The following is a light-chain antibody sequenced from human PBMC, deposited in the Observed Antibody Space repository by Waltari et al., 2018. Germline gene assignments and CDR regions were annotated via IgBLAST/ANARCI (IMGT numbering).Light chain of an antibody. CDR1: SSDVGRFNF. J-gene: IGLJ1*01. V-gene: IGLV2-14*03. CDR3: FSYTSFNTRV. CDR2: VVS. Sequence: QSALTHPASVSGSPGQSIPISCPGTSSDVGRFNFVSWFQHHPGTAPKPVIHVVSDRPSGVSSRFSGSKSGNTASLTISGLQAEDEADYYCFSYTSFNTRVFGTGTKVTVL.